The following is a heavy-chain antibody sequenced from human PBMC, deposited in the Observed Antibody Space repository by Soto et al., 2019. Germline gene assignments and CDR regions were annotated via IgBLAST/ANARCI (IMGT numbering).Heavy chain of an antibody. J-gene: IGHJ5*02. CDR1: W. Sequence: WWSWVRQPPGKGLEWIGEIYHSGSTNYNPSLKSRVTISVDKSKNQFSLKLSSVTAADTAVYYCARNAVLWFGESPRGGWFDPWGQGTLVTVSS. V-gene: IGHV4-4*02. CDR2: IYHSGST. D-gene: IGHD3-10*01. CDR3: ARNAVLWFGESPRGGWFDP.